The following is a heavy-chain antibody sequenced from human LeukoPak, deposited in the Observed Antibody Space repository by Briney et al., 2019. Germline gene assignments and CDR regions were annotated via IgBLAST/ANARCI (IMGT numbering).Heavy chain of an antibody. CDR3: ARGSYCSSTSCYGGGDWFDP. CDR1: GGSFSAHY. CDR2: INHSGST. J-gene: IGHJ5*02. V-gene: IGHV4-34*01. Sequence: PSETLSLTCAVSGGSFSAHYWSWIRQPPGKGLEWIGEINHSGSTNYNPSLKSRVTISVDTSKNQFSLKLSSVTAADTAVYYCARGSYCSSTSCYGGGDWFDPWGQGTLVTVSS. D-gene: IGHD2-2*01.